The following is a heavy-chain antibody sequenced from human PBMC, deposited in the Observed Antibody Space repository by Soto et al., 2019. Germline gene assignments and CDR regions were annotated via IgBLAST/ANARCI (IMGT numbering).Heavy chain of an antibody. CDR2: IYHSGST. CDR1: GGSISSSNW. V-gene: IGHV4-4*02. CDR3: ARVSVAGTRFDY. D-gene: IGHD6-19*01. Sequence: QVQLQESGPGLVKPSGTLSLTCAVSGGSISSSNWWSWVRQPPGKGLEWIGEIYHSGSTNYNPSPXGXXTISVDKSKNQFSLKLSSVTAADTAVYYCARVSVAGTRFDYWGQGTLVTVSS. J-gene: IGHJ4*02.